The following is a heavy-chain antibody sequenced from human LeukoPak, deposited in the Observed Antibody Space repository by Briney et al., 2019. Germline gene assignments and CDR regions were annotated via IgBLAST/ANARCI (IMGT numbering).Heavy chain of an antibody. CDR2: INPSGGST. Sequence: GASVKVSCKASGYTFTSYYMHWVRQAPGQGLEWMGIINPSGGSTSYAQKFQGRVTMTRDMSTSTAYMELRSLRSDDTAVYYCARSRDITMIEDWGQGTLVTVSS. D-gene: IGHD3-22*01. V-gene: IGHV1-46*01. J-gene: IGHJ4*02. CDR3: ARSRDITMIED. CDR1: GYTFTSYY.